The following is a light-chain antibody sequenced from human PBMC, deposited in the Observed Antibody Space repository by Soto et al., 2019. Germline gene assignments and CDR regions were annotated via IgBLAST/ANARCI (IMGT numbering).Light chain of an antibody. Sequence: IVLTQFPDTRSLSPGESATLSCRASQSVRSSYLAWYQQTPGQTPRLLIYAASKRATGIPARFSGSGSGTDFTLTISSLETEDFAVYYCQQGSNWPQTFGQGTKVDIK. CDR2: AAS. CDR3: QQGSNWPQT. CDR1: QSVRSSY. V-gene: IGKV3-11*01. J-gene: IGKJ1*01.